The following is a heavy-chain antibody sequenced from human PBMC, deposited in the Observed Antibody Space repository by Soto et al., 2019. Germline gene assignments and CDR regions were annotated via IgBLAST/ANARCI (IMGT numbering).Heavy chain of an antibody. J-gene: IGHJ5*02. V-gene: IGHV1-69*17. Sequence: QVQLVQSGPEVKRPGSSVKVSCEASGLTYSSHAISWVRQAPGQGLEWMGGIIPLFGIPNYAQKFQGRLTITADKSTSTAYMELSSLRSEDTAVYYCARGVVDTNVVFKWFDPWGQGTLVTVSS. CDR1: GLTYSSHA. CDR2: IIPLFGIP. D-gene: IGHD2-15*01. CDR3: ARGVVDTNVVFKWFDP.